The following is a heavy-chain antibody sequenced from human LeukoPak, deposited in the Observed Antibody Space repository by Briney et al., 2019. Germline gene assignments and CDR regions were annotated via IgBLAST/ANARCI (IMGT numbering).Heavy chain of an antibody. Sequence: GGSLRLSCAASGFSFTTHWMTWVRPAPGKGLEWVANIKEDGSQKHYVDSVKGRFTISRDNAKNSLYLQMDSLRAEDTAVYYCAEGGSYSDYWGQGTLVTVSS. CDR1: GFSFTTHW. D-gene: IGHD2-21*01. CDR3: AEGGSYSDY. CDR2: IKEDGSQK. J-gene: IGHJ4*02. V-gene: IGHV3-7*01.